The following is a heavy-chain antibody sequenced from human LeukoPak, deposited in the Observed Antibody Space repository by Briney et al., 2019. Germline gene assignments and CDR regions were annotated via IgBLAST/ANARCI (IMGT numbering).Heavy chain of an antibody. CDR3: AKDSNGWYQRGSNYFDY. D-gene: IGHD6-19*01. Sequence: GGSLRLSCVASGFTFSTYTMNWIRQAPGKGLEWVSGSIGSGGSAFYADSVKGRFSISRDTSKNTLFLHMNNLRAGDTAVYYCAKDSNGWYQRGSNYFDYWGQGTLVTVSS. CDR2: SIGSGGSA. J-gene: IGHJ4*02. CDR1: GFTFSTYT. V-gene: IGHV3-23*01.